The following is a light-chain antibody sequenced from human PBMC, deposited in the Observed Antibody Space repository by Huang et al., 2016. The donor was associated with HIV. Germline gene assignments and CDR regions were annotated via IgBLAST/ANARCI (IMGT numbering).Light chain of an antibody. V-gene: IGKV1-6*01. Sequence: AIQMTQSPSSLSASVGDRVTITCRASQGITDDLAWYQQKPGKAPKLLSSGASTLRSGVPSRLSGSGSGTDFTLTISSLQPEDYATYYCLQDHNYPRTFGQGTKVEI. J-gene: IGKJ1*01. CDR3: LQDHNYPRT. CDR1: QGITDD. CDR2: GAS.